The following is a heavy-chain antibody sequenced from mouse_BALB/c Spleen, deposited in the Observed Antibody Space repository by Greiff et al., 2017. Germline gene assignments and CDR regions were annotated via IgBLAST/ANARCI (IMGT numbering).Heavy chain of an antibody. J-gene: IGHJ2*01. CDR3: ARVPITTATYYFDY. CDR1: GFTFSSYA. V-gene: IGHV5-6-5*01. Sequence: EGKLVESGGGLVKPGGSLKLSCAASGFTFSSYAMSWVRQTPEKRLEWVASISSGGSTYYPDSVKGRFTISRDNARNILYLQMSSLRSEDTAMYYCARVPITTATYYFDYWGQGTTLTVSS. CDR2: ISSGGST. D-gene: IGHD1-2*01.